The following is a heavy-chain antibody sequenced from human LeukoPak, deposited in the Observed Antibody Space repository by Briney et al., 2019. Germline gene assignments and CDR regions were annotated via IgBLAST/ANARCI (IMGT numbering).Heavy chain of an antibody. CDR3: AREIGYSSGWPTYYFDY. J-gene: IGHJ4*02. CDR1: GFTFSSYW. Sequence: GGSLRLSCAASGFTFSSYWMSWVRQAPGKGLEWVANIKQDGSEKYYVDSVKGRFTISRDNARNSLYLQMNSLRAEDTAVYYCAREIGYSSGWPTYYFDYWGQGTLVTVSS. CDR2: IKQDGSEK. D-gene: IGHD6-19*01. V-gene: IGHV3-7*01.